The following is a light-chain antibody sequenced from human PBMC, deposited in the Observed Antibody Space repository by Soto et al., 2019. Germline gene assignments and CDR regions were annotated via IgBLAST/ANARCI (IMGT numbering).Light chain of an antibody. CDR1: QSISSW. Sequence: DIQMTQSPSTLSASVGERVTITCRASQSISSWLAWYQQKPGKAPKLLIYKASNLERGVPLRFSGSGSGTEFTLTISSLQPDDFATYYCQQYNTYPVYSFGQGTKLEIK. J-gene: IGKJ2*03. CDR2: KAS. V-gene: IGKV1-5*03. CDR3: QQYNTYPVYS.